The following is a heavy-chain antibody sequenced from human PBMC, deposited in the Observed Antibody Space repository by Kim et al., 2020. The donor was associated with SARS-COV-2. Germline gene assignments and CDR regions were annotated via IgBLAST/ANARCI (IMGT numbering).Heavy chain of an antibody. V-gene: IGHV3-30*01. Sequence: NKYYADSVKGRFTISKDDSKNTLYLQMNSLRAEDTAVYYCATDYGANSGLWGQGTLVTVSS. CDR2: NK. D-gene: IGHD3-16*01. CDR3: ATDYGANSGL. J-gene: IGHJ4*02.